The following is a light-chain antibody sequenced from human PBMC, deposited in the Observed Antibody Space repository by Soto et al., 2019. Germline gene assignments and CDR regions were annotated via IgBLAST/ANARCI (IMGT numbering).Light chain of an antibody. V-gene: IGKV2-28*01. Sequence: DIVMTQSPLSLSFTPLDPSSITCTSSQSLLHTSGDNYLDWYLQRPGQSPQLLIYLGSKRAPGVSDRISGTGSGTRFTLRISRVEAEDVAIYYCMQAKQIPRTFGQGTKVDIK. J-gene: IGKJ1*01. CDR3: MQAKQIPRT. CDR1: QSLLHTSGDNY. CDR2: LGS.